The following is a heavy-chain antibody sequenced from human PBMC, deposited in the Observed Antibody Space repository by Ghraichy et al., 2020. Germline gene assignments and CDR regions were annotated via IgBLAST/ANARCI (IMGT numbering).Heavy chain of an antibody. V-gene: IGHV4-39*01. D-gene: IGHD3-9*01. CDR3: ARHSLYYAVLGGAFDI. Sequence: SETLSLTCTVSGGSISSGKYYWGWLRQPPGKGLEWIGSISYSGETFYSPSLKSRLTISADTSKTQFSLELTSVTAADTAVYYCARHSLYYAVLGGAFDIWGQGTLVTVSS. J-gene: IGHJ3*02. CDR2: ISYSGET. CDR1: GGSISSGKYY.